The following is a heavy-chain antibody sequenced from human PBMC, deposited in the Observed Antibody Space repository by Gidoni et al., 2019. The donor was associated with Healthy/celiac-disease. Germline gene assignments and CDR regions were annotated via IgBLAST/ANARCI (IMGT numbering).Heavy chain of an antibody. Sequence: QVQLVQSGAEVKKPGAAVKVSGKDAGYTFTSYAMPWVRQAPGQRLEWMGWINAGNGNTKYSQKFQGRVTITRDTSASTAYMELSSLRSEDTAVYYCARDLRFLEWLFDYWGQGTLVTVSS. J-gene: IGHJ4*02. D-gene: IGHD3-3*01. V-gene: IGHV1-3*01. CDR1: GYTFTSYA. CDR3: ARDLRFLEWLFDY. CDR2: INAGNGNT.